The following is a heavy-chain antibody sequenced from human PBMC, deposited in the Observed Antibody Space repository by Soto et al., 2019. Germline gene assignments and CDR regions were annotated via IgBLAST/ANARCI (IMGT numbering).Heavy chain of an antibody. CDR3: ARGESPIDY. CDR2: IRAYNGNI. V-gene: IGHV1-18*01. Sequence: QVQLVQSGAEEKKPGASVKVSCKTSGYTFTNFGISWVRQAPGHGLEWRGWIRAYNGNINYAQKFKGRVTMTTDTSTSRAYRELRCLRSDVRAVYYCARGESPIDYWGQGTLSSVSS. D-gene: IGHD3-16*01. CDR1: GYTFTNFG. J-gene: IGHJ4*02.